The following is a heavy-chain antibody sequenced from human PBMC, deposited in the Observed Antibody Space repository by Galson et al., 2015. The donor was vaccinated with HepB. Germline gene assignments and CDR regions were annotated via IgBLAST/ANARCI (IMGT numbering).Heavy chain of an antibody. Sequence: LRLSCAASGFTFSNYWMSWVRQAPGKGLEWVANIKQDGSEKYYVDSVKGRFTISRDNAKNSLYLQMNSLRAEDTAVYYCARAWPSTAMFIDYFDYWGRGTLVTVSS. V-gene: IGHV3-7*03. CDR1: GFTFSNYW. CDR2: IKQDGSEK. CDR3: ARAWPSTAMFIDYFDY. J-gene: IGHJ4*02. D-gene: IGHD5-18*01.